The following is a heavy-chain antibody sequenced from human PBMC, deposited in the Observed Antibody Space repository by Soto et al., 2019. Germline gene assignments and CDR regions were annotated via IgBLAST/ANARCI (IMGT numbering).Heavy chain of an antibody. CDR3: ARTAVAGTHYYYGMDV. V-gene: IGHV4-59*01. CDR1: SGSISSYY. J-gene: IGHJ6*02. D-gene: IGHD6-19*01. Sequence: SETLSLTCTVSSGSISSYYWGWIRQPPGKGLEWIGYIYYSGSTNYNPSLKSRVTISVDTSKNQFSLKLSSVTAADTAVYYCARTAVAGTHYYYGMDVWGQGTTVTAP. CDR2: IYYSGST.